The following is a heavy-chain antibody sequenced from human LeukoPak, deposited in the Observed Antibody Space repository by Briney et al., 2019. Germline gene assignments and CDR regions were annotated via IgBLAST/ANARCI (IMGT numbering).Heavy chain of an antibody. CDR2: IYYSGST. CDR1: GGSFSRYY. J-gene: IGHJ4*02. Sequence: SETLSLTCTVSGGSFSRYYWRWIRQPPGRGLELMGYIYYSGSTNYNPSLTSRVNISVGTTKNQFSLKLSPVTAADTAVYYCAREGGRAVDYWGQGTLVTVSS. V-gene: IGHV4-59*01. D-gene: IGHD3-16*01. CDR3: AREGGRAVDY.